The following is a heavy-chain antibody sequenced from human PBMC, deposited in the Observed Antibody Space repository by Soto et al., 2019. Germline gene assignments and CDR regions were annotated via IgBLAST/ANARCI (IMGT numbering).Heavy chain of an antibody. J-gene: IGHJ6*02. D-gene: IGHD3-3*01. Sequence: ETLSLTCAVYVGSFSGYYWSWVRQPPGKGLEWIGEINHSGSTNYNPSLKSRVTISVDTSKNQFSLKLSSVTAADTAVYYCARGENSDFWSGYRSYYYYGMDVWGQGTTVTVSS. V-gene: IGHV4-34*01. CDR3: ARGENSDFWSGYRSYYYYGMDV. CDR2: INHSGST. CDR1: VGSFSGYY.